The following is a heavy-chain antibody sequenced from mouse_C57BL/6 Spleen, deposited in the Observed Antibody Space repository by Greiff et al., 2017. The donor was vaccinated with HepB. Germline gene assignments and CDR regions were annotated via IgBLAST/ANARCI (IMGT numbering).Heavy chain of an antibody. V-gene: IGHV1-82*01. CDR2: IDPGDGDT. Sequence: VQLQQSGPELVKPGASVKISCKASGYAFSSSWMNWVKQRPGKGLEWIGRIDPGDGDTNYNGKFKGKATLTAAKSSSTAYMQLSSLTSEDSAVYFCARSGDPYFDYWGQGTTLTVSS. CDR3: ARSGDPYFDY. J-gene: IGHJ2*01. CDR1: GYAFSSSW. D-gene: IGHD3-1*01.